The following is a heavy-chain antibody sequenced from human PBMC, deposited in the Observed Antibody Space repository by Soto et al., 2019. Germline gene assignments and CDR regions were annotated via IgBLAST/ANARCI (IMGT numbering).Heavy chain of an antibody. D-gene: IGHD2-2*01. CDR2: INPSGGGT. V-gene: IGHV1-46*03. J-gene: IGHJ3*02. CDR3: ASAIVVVPAAHDAFDI. Sequence: APGQGLEWMGIINPSGGGTSYAQKFQGRVTMTRDTSTSTVYMELSSLRSEDTAVYYCASAIVVVPAAHDAFDIWGQGTMVTVSS.